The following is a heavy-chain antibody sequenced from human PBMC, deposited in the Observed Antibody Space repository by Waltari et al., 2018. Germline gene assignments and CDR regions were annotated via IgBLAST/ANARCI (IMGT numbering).Heavy chain of an antibody. Sequence: QVQLVQSGAEVKKPGASVKISCKTSEYTFTSSYIHWVRQAPGQGLEWMGIINPSGGSTSYAQKVQGRVTMTRDTSTSTVYMELSSLRSDDTAVYYCALDTGALWMDVWGQGTTVTVSS. V-gene: IGHV1-46*01. CDR3: ALDTGALWMDV. CDR2: INPSGGST. J-gene: IGHJ6*02. CDR1: EYTFTSSY. D-gene: IGHD2-21*01.